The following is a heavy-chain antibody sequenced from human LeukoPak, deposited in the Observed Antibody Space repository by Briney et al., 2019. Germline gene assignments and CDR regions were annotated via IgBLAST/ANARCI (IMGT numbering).Heavy chain of an antibody. CDR1: GFTFSSYS. CDR2: ISRSSSTI. J-gene: IGHJ4*02. D-gene: IGHD6-19*01. V-gene: IGHV3-48*02. CDR3: ARSSQWLFPKGGFDY. Sequence: GGSLRLSCAASGFTFSSYSMNWVRQAPGKGLEWVSYISRSSSTIYYADSVKGRLTISRDNAKNSLYLQMNSLRDEDTAEYYCARSSQWLFPKGGFDYWGQGTLVTVSS.